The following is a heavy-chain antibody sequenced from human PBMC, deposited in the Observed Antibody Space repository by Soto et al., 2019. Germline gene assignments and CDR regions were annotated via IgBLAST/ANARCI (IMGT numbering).Heavy chain of an antibody. D-gene: IGHD3-16*01. CDR3: AGDPDSPYTDSHASSSP. V-gene: IGHV1-69*08. Sequence: QVQLVQSGAEVKKPGSSVKVSCKASGGTFSTYTITWVRQAPGQGLEWMGRIIPIIGIIKYAQKFQGRVTTTAGXXXGXXNREPTRLRSDDTAVDYCAGDPDSPYTDSHASSSPWRQGTLVTVSS. CDR2: IIPIIGII. J-gene: IGHJ5*02. CDR1: GGTFSTYT.